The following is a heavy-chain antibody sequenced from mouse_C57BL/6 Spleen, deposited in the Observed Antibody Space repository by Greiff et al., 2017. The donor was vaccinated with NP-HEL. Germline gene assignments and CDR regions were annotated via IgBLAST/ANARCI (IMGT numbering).Heavy chain of an antibody. V-gene: IGHV5-4*01. CDR3: ARDTGADYFDY. J-gene: IGHJ2*01. CDR2: ISDGGSYT. CDR1: GFTFSSYA. Sequence: EVQGVESGGGLVKPGGSLKLSCAASGFTFSSYAMSWVRQTPEKRLEWVATISDGGSYTYYPDNVKGRFTISRDNAKNNLYLQMSHLKSEDTAMYYCARDTGADYFDYWGQGTTLTVSS. D-gene: IGHD4-1*01.